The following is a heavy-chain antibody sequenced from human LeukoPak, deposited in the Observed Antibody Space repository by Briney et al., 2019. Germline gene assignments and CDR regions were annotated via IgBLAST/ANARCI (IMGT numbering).Heavy chain of an antibody. Sequence: PSETLSLTCTVSGGSISSYYWSWIRQPPGKGLEWIGYIYYSGSTNYNPSLKSRVTISVDTSKNQFSLKLSSVTAADMAVYYCARNLVKDYYGMDVWGQGTTVTVSS. D-gene: IGHD1-26*01. CDR3: ARNLVKDYYGMDV. CDR2: IYYSGST. J-gene: IGHJ6*02. CDR1: GGSISSYY. V-gene: IGHV4-59*01.